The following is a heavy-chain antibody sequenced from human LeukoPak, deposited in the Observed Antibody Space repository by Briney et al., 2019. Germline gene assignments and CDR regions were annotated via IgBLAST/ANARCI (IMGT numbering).Heavy chain of an antibody. CDR2: IKQDGSEK. V-gene: IGHV3-7*05. CDR1: GFTFSSYW. J-gene: IGHJ4*02. Sequence: GGSLRLSCAASGFTFSSYWMSWVRQAPGKGLEWVAHIKQDGSEKYYVDSVQGRFTISRDNAKNSLYLQMNSLRAEDTALYYCARGLSRDYYERSVQAEFDYWGQGTLVSVSS. CDR3: ARGLSRDYYERSVQAEFDY. D-gene: IGHD3-22*01.